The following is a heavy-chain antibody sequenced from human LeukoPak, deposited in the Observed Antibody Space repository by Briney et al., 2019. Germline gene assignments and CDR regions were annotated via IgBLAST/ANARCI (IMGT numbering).Heavy chain of an antibody. D-gene: IGHD3-22*01. CDR3: ARGPDSSGYYYFDY. Sequence: SETLSLTCTVSGGSISSGDYYWSWIRQPPGKGLEWIGYIYHSGSTYYNPSLKSRVIISVDTSKNQFSLKLSSVTAADTAVYYCARGPDSSGYYYFDYWGQGTLVIVAS. V-gene: IGHV4-30-4*01. J-gene: IGHJ4*02. CDR1: GGSISSGDYY. CDR2: IYHSGST.